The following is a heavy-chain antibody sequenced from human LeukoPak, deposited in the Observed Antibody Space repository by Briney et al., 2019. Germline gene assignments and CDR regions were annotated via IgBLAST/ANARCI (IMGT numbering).Heavy chain of an antibody. Sequence: GRSLRLSCAASGFTFSSYAMHWVRQAPGKGLEGVAVISYDGSNKYYADFVKGRFTISRDNPKNTLYLQMNSLRAEDTAVYYCARSRRYYGSGIQAAFDIWGQGTMVTVSS. CDR3: ARSRRYYGSGIQAAFDI. CDR1: GFTFSSYA. J-gene: IGHJ3*02. V-gene: IGHV3-30-3*01. CDR2: ISYDGSNK. D-gene: IGHD3-10*01.